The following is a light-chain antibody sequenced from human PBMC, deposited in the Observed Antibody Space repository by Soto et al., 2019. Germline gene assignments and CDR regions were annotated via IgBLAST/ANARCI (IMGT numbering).Light chain of an antibody. CDR3: AAWDDSLNGVV. J-gene: IGLJ2*01. CDR1: SSNIGSYT. V-gene: IGLV1-44*01. CDR2: SNN. Sequence: QSVLTQPPSASGTPGQRVTISCSGGSSNIGSYTVNWYQQLPGTAPKLLIYSNNQRPSGVPDPFSGSKSGTSVSLAISGLQSEDEAEYYCAAWDDSLNGVVFGGGTKLTVL.